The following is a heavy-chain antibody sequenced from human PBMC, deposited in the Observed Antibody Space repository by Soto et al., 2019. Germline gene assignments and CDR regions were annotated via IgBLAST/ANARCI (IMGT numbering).Heavy chain of an antibody. V-gene: IGHV3-15*07. CDR3: TTGPWLVQLYYDYGMDV. CDR1: GFTFSNAW. J-gene: IGHJ6*02. D-gene: IGHD6-19*01. Sequence: GGSLRLSCAASGFTFSNAWMNWVRQAPGKGLEWVGRIKSKTYGGTTDYAEPVKGRFTISRDDSKNTLYLQMNSLKTEDTAVYYCTTGPWLVQLYYDYGMDVWGQGTTVTVSS. CDR2: IKSKTYGGTT.